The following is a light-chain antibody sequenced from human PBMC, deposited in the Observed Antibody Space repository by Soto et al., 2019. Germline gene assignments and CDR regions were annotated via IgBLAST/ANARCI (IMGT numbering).Light chain of an antibody. CDR2: AAS. CDR3: QQSFSTPPT. J-gene: IGKJ2*01. CDR1: GSIGTI. Sequence: DIQMTQSPSSLSASEGDRVTVTCREVGSIGTILNGNRRKPGEAPQLLFYAASTLQTGVPSRFSGSGSGTDFTLTITSLQPEDFATYYCQQSFSTPPTFGQGTKLEIK. V-gene: IGKV1-39*01.